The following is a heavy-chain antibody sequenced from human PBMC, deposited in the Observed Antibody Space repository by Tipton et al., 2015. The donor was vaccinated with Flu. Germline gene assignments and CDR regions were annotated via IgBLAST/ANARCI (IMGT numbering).Heavy chain of an antibody. CDR3: ARSSYSDFDY. V-gene: IGHV4-59*08. D-gene: IGHD2-15*01. CDR2: IYYSGST. CDR1: GGSISSYY. Sequence: PGLVKPSETLSLTCTVSGGSISSYYWSWIRQPPGKGLEWIGYIYYSGSTNYNPSLKSRVTISVDTSKNQFSLKLSSVTAADTAVYYCARSSYSDFDYWGQGTLVTVSS. J-gene: IGHJ4*02.